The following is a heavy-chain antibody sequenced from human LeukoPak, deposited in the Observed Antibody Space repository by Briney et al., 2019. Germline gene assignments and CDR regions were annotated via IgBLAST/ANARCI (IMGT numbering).Heavy chain of an antibody. CDR3: AKGGYFDAFDI. V-gene: IGHV1-69*13. J-gene: IGHJ3*02. D-gene: IGHD3-22*01. CDR2: IIPIFGTA. CDR1: GYTFTSYG. Sequence: SVKVSCKTSGYTFTSYGISWVRQAPGQGLEWMGGIIPIFGTANYAQKFQGRVTITADESTSTAYMELSSLRSEDTAVYYCAKGGYFDAFDIWGQGTMVTVSS.